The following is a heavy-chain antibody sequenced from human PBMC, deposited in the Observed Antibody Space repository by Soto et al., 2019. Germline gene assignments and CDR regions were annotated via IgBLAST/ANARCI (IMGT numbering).Heavy chain of an antibody. CDR3: ARGLVTMVRGVIMLFPIFDY. D-gene: IGHD3-10*01. Sequence: PSETLSLTCTVSGGSISSYYWSWIWQPPGKGLEWIGYIYYSGSTNYNPSLKSRVNISVDTSKNQFSLKLSSVTAADTAVYYCARGLVTMVRGVIMLFPIFDYWGQGTLVTVSS. CDR1: GGSISSYY. V-gene: IGHV4-59*01. J-gene: IGHJ4*02. CDR2: IYYSGST.